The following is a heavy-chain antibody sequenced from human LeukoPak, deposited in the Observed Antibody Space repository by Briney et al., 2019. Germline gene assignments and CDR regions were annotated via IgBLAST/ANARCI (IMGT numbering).Heavy chain of an antibody. D-gene: IGHD2-15*01. J-gene: IGHJ6*03. CDR2: LDESGRP. CDR1: GGSARSGRHH. CDR3: ARDLGGYPFFMDV. Sequence: SETLSLTCSVSGGSARSGRHHWAWVRQPPGKGLEFIGSLDESGRPYYNAPLKSRVTISEDSSGKQFSLNLSSVTAADTAVYYCARDLGGYPFFMDVWGRGTTVIVSS. V-gene: IGHV4-39*07.